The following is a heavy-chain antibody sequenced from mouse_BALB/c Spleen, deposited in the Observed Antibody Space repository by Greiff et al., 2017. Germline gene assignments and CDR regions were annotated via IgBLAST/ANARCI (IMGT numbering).Heavy chain of an antibody. CDR1: GFTFSSYG. CDR2: ISSGGSYT. D-gene: IGHD2-3*01. CDR3: ARHYDPYFDY. Sequence: EVQLVESGGDLVKPGGSLKLSCAASGFTFSSYGMSWVRQTPDKRLEWVATISSGGSYTYYPDSVKGRFTISRDNAKNTLYLQMSSLKSEDTAMYYCARHYDPYFDYWGQGTTLTVSS. V-gene: IGHV5-6*01. J-gene: IGHJ2*01.